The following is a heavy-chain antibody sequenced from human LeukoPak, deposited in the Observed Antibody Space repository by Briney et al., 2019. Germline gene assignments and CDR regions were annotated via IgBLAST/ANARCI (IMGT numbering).Heavy chain of an antibody. V-gene: IGHV4-59*08. D-gene: IGHD3-3*01. J-gene: IGHJ4*02. CDR3: ARIDYDFWRGPYYFDY. CDR2: IYYSGST. Sequence: SETLSLTCTVSGGSISSYYWSWIRQPPGKGLEWIGYIYYSGSTNYNPSLKSRVTISVDTSKNQFSLKLSSVTAADTAVYYCARIDYDFWRGPYYFDYWGQGTLVTVSS. CDR1: GGSISSYY.